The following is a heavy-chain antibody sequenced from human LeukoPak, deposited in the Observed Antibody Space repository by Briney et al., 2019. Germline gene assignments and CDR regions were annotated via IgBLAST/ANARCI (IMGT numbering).Heavy chain of an antibody. V-gene: IGHV1-69*13. J-gene: IGHJ4*02. CDR2: IIPIFGTA. Sequence: SVKVSCKASGGTFSSYAISWVRQAPGQGLEWMGGIIPIFGTANYAQKFQGRVTITVDESTSTAYMELSSLRSEDTAVYYCARDSHKYSSSFDYWGQGTLVTVSS. CDR1: GGTFSSYA. CDR3: ARDSHKYSSSFDY. D-gene: IGHD6-6*01.